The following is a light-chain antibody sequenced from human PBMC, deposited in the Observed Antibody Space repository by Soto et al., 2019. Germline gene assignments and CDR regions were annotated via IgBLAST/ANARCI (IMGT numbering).Light chain of an antibody. V-gene: IGLV3-21*02. J-gene: IGLJ1*01. CDR1: NIGSKR. CDR3: QVWDSNNDHYV. CDR2: DDR. Sequence: APGQTARITCGGDNIGSKRVHWYQQRPGQAPVLVVYDDRDRPSGIPERFSGSNSGNTATLTISRVEAGDEAEYYCQVWDSNNDHYVFGTGTKVTVL.